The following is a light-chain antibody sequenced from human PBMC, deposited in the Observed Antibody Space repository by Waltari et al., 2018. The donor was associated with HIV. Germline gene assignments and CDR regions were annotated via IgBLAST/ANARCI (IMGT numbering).Light chain of an antibody. Sequence: DIQFTQSPPFLSASVGDRITITCRASQGIRSYLTWYHQQPGTAPQLLIYAESTLQSGVPSRFSGSISGTEFTLTISSLQPEDFGTYYCQQLYTYPYSFGQGTKLEI. CDR2: AES. V-gene: IGKV1-9*01. CDR3: QQLYTYPYS. CDR1: QGIRSY. J-gene: IGKJ2*03.